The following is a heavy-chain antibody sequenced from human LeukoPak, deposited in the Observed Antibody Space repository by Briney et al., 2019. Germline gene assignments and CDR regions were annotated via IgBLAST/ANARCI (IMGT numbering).Heavy chain of an antibody. CDR3: VRDRYDILTGYNDAFDI. J-gene: IGHJ3*02. D-gene: IGHD3-9*01. CDR1: GFTFTTYW. V-gene: IGHV3-7*01. Sequence: PGGSLRLSCAASGFTFTTYWMSWVRQAPGKGLEWMANIKQDGSEKYYVDSVKGRFTISRDNAKNSLYLQVNSLRAEDTAVYYCVRDRYDILTGYNDAFDIWGQGTMVTVSS. CDR2: IKQDGSEK.